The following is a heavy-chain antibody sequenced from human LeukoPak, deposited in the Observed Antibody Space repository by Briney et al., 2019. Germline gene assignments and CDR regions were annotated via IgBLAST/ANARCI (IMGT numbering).Heavy chain of an antibody. V-gene: IGHV3-48*02. CDR2: ISSSGTTI. D-gene: IGHD5-24*01. CDR3: ARMDRGAYNSPYYFDY. CDR1: GFTFSSYS. Sequence: GGSLRLSCAASGFTFSSYSMNWVRHTPGKGLQWVSCISSSGTTIYYADSVKGRFTISRDNVKNSLYLQMDSLRDEDTAIYYCARMDRGAYNSPYYFDYWGQGTLVTVSS. J-gene: IGHJ4*02.